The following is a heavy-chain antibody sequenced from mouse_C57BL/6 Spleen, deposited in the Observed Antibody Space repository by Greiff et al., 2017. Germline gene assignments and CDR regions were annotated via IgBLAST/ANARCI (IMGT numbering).Heavy chain of an antibody. CDR1: GYSITSGYY. CDR2: ISYDGSN. J-gene: IGHJ3*01. V-gene: IGHV3-6*01. Sequence: EVQLQQSGPGLVKPSQSLSLTCSVTGYSITSGYYWNWIRQFPGNKLEWMGYISYDGSNNYNPSLKNRISITRDTSKNQFCLKLNSVTTEDTATYYCARGALLRLAYWGQGTLVTVSA. CDR3: ARGALLRLAY.